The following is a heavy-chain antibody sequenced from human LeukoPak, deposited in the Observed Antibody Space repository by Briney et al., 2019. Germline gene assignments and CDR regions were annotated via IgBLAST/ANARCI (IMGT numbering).Heavy chain of an antibody. J-gene: IGHJ5*02. V-gene: IGHV3-20*04. CDR2: ITSTGSYT. CDR1: GFKFDDYG. Sequence: GGSLRLSCTASGFKFDDYGMTWVRQAPGKGLEWVSSITSTGSYTFCADSVKGRFTSSRDNAKNSLYLQMNILRYDDMALYYCARGNSGSYSQDWFDPWGQGTLVTVSS. D-gene: IGHD1-26*01. CDR3: ARGNSGSYSQDWFDP.